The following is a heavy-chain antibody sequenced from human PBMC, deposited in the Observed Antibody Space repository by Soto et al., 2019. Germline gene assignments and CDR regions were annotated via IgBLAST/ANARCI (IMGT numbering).Heavy chain of an antibody. CDR1: GGSIRSGGYY. D-gene: IGHD6-6*01. V-gene: IGHV4-31*01. CDR2: IYYSGSN. J-gene: IGHJ1*01. CDR3: ASSPRVWRYFQH. Sequence: SETLSLTCTVSGGSIRSGGYYWSWIRQHPGKGVEWIGNIYYSGSNYYNPSIKSPVTMSTATSENPFSLKLSSVTAADAAVYYCASSPRVWRYFQHWGQGTLVTVSS.